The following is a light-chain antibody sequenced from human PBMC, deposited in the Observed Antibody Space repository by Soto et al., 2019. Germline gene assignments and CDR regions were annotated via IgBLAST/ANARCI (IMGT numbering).Light chain of an antibody. Sequence: DIQMTQSPSTLSASVGDTVTITCRASQSISNWLAWYQQKPGQAPKRLIHKASTLESGVPSRFSGSGSGTEFTLTISSLQPDDFATFYCQQYDRFPYTFGQGTKLEIK. CDR3: QQYDRFPYT. CDR1: QSISNW. J-gene: IGKJ2*01. V-gene: IGKV1-5*03. CDR2: KAS.